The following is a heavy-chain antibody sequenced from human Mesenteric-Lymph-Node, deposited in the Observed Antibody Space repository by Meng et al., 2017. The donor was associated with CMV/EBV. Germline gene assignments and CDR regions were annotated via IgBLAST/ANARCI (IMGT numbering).Heavy chain of an antibody. J-gene: IGHJ4*02. CDR1: GFTFSSYS. Sequence: GESLKISCAASGFTFSSYSMNWVRQAPGKGLEWVSSISSSSSYIYYADSVKGRFTISRDNAKNSLYLQMNSLRSEDTAVYYCARGRYSSSWYFRFDYWVQGTLVTVSS. CDR3: ARGRYSSSWYFRFDY. D-gene: IGHD6-13*01. V-gene: IGHV3-21*04. CDR2: ISSSSSYI.